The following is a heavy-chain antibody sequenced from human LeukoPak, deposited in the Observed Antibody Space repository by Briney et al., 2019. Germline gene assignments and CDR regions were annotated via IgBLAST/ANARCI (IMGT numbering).Heavy chain of an antibody. CDR1: GFTFSSYW. Sequence: PGGSLRLSCAASGFTFSSYWMHWVRQAPGKGLVWVSRINSDGSSTSYADSVKGRFTISRDNAKNTLYLHMNSLRAEDTAVYYCARVAYGSSRGYYFDYWGQGTLVTVSS. CDR2: INSDGSST. D-gene: IGHD6-13*01. V-gene: IGHV3-74*01. CDR3: ARVAYGSSRGYYFDY. J-gene: IGHJ4*02.